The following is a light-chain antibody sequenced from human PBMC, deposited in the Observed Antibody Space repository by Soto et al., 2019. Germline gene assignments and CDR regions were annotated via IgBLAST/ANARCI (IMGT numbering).Light chain of an antibody. Sequence: EIVMTQSPATLSVSPEERATLSCRASQSIDSNLACSQQKPGQSPRLLIYGAFTWATGLPARFSGSGSGTELTLASSRLQSEDFALYYGQQYNNWPITFGQATRLE. CDR2: GAF. CDR1: QSIDSN. V-gene: IGKV3-15*01. CDR3: QQYNNWPIT. J-gene: IGKJ5*01.